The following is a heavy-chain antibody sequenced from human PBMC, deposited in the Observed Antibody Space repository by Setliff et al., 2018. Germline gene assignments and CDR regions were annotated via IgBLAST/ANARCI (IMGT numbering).Heavy chain of an antibody. CDR2: TYYSGDT. V-gene: IGHV4-39*01. J-gene: IGHJ6*03. CDR3: ARHVGIRGRGYNYYYYYMDV. D-gene: IGHD3-10*01. CDR1: GGSISTNTYF. Sequence: PSETLSLTCTVSGGSISTNTYFWGWIRQPPGKGLEWIGSTYYSGDTYYNPSLKSRVTISVDTSRNQFSLKLSSVTATDTAIYYCARHVGIRGRGYNYYYYYMDVWGKGTTVTVSS.